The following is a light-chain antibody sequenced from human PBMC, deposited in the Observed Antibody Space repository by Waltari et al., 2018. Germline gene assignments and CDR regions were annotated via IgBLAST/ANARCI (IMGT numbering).Light chain of an antibody. CDR2: GAS. J-gene: IGKJ2*01. CDR1: QSVSSN. CDR3: QQYNNWPPYT. V-gene: IGKV3-15*01. Sequence: EIVMTQSPATLSVSPGERAILSCRASQSVSSNLAWYQQKHGQAPRLLIYGASTRATGIPARFSGSGSGTEFTLTISSLQSEDFAVYYCQQYNNWPPYTFGQGTKLEIK.